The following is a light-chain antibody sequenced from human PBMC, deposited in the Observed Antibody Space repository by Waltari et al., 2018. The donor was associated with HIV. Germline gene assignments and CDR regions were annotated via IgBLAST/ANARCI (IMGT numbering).Light chain of an antibody. V-gene: IGKV1-12*02. J-gene: IGKJ3*01. CDR3: QQTGFSPFT. CDR2: TAS. CDR1: LGIGPW. Sequence: DIQMTQSPSPVPASVGDRVTTPCRASLGIGPWLAWYQQKPGQVPKLLVHTASILQRGVPSRFSGSGSGTDFTLTINGLQPEDYATYYCQQTGFSPFTFGPGTKVESK.